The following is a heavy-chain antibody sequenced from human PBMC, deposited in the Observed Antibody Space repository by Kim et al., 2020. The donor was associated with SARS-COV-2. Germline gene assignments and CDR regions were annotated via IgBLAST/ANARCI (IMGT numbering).Heavy chain of an antibody. J-gene: IGHJ4*02. Sequence: SETLSLTCTVSGGSISSYYWSWIRQPPGKGLEWIGYIYYSGSTNYNPSLKSRVTISVDTSKNQFSLKLSSVTAADTAVYYFARSPNRIAAAQLHYWGQGTLVTVSS. V-gene: IGHV4-59*01. D-gene: IGHD6-13*01. CDR2: IYYSGST. CDR3: ARSPNRIAAAQLHY. CDR1: GGSISSYY.